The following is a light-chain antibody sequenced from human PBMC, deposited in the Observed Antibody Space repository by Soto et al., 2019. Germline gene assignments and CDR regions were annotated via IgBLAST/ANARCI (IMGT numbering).Light chain of an antibody. CDR3: AGWDDSLLGPV. J-gene: IGLJ3*02. CDR2: NDD. Sequence: QSALTQPPSASGTPGQRVTISCSGSRSGLEIKILNWYQHIPGKAPKLLIYNDDQRPSGVPDRFSGSRSGTSASLVIAGLRSEDEAEYYCAGWDDSLLGPVFGGGTKLTVL. CDR1: RSGLEIKI. V-gene: IGLV1-44*01.